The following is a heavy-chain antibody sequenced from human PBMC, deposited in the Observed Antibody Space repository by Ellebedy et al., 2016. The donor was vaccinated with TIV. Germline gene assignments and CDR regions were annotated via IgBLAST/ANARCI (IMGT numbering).Heavy chain of an antibody. D-gene: IGHD1-26*01. CDR3: AKDYSGSYYFFDY. Sequence: GGSLRLSXAASGFTFSDYYMSWIRQAPGKGLEWVSYISSSSSYTNYADSVKGRFTISRDNSKNTLYLQMNSLRAEDTAVYYCAKDYSGSYYFFDYWGQGTLVTVSS. V-gene: IGHV3-11*05. CDR1: GFTFSDYY. CDR2: ISSSSSYT. J-gene: IGHJ4*02.